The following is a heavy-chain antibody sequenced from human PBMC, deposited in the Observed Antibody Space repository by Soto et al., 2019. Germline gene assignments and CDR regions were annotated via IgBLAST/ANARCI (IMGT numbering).Heavy chain of an antibody. J-gene: IGHJ4*02. D-gene: IGHD3-10*01. V-gene: IGHV4-61*01. CDR2: VNYNGIT. Sequence: TLSLTCTVSGGSVTSGSYYWSWIRQPPGKGLEWIGFVNYNGITNYNPSLKSRLTISRDTSKNQFTLKLRSVTAADTAVYYCARDPEYGSYFDYWGQGTLVTVSS. CDR3: ARDPEYGSYFDY. CDR1: GGSVTSGSYY.